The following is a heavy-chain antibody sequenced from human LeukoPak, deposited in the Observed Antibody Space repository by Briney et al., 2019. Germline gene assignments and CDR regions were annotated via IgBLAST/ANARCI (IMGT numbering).Heavy chain of an antibody. V-gene: IGHV3-48*01. J-gene: IGHJ5*02. CDR1: GFTFSTYN. CDR3: VRDRTLGVRDGFILA. CDR2: ISGSSSAI. D-gene: IGHD5-24*01. Sequence: GGSLRLSCAASGFTFSTYNMIWVRQAPGKGLEWLSYISGSSSAIYYADSVQGRCTISRDNAKNSLSLQMSSLRVEDTAVYYCVRDRTLGVRDGFILAWGQGTLVTVSS.